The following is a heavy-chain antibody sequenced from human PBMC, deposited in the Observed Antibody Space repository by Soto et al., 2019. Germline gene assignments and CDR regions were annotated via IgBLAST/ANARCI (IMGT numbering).Heavy chain of an antibody. CDR1: GFTFSSYV. V-gene: IGHV3-23*01. J-gene: IGHJ6*02. CDR2: ISGSGGST. CDR3: AKGPRAPPPHDYGMDV. Sequence: EVQLLESGGGLVQPGGSLRLSCAASGFTFSSYVMNWVRQPPGKGLEWVSGISGSGGSTYYADSVKGLFTISRDNSKNTLYLQMNSLRAEDTAVYYCAKGPRAPPPHDYGMDVWGQGTTVTVSS.